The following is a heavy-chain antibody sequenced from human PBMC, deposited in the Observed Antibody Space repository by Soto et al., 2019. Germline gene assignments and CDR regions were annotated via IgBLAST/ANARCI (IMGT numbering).Heavy chain of an antibody. Sequence: GASVKVSCKASGFTFTSSAMQWVRQARGQRLEWIGWIVVGSGNTNYAQKFQERVTITRDMSTSTAYMELSSLRSEDTAVYYCAAANYGDYLSLGYWGQGTLVTVSS. V-gene: IGHV1-58*02. CDR1: GFTFTSSA. D-gene: IGHD4-17*01. CDR2: IVVGSGNT. CDR3: AAANYGDYLSLGY. J-gene: IGHJ4*02.